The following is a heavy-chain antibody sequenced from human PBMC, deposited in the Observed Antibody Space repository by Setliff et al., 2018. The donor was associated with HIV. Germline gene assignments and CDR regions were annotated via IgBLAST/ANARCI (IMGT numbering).Heavy chain of an antibody. D-gene: IGHD3-10*01. J-gene: IGHJ3*02. CDR2: INPSGSP. Sequence: LSLTCAVYGGSFSSYYWTWIRQAPGKGLEWIGEINPSGSPDYNPSLKSRVTISVDTSRKQSSLKLKSVTVADTAVYYCAREITGWFGELASAFDIWGQGTLVTVSS. CDR1: GGSFSSYY. CDR3: AREITGWFGELASAFDI. V-gene: IGHV4-34*01.